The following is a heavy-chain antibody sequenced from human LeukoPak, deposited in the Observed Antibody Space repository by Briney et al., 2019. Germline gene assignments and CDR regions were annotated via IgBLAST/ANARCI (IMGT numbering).Heavy chain of an antibody. Sequence: SVKVSCKASGGTFSSYAISWVQQAPGQGLEWMGRIIPILGIANYAQKFQGRVTITADKSTSTAYMELSSLRSEDTAVYYCARAPYYYDSSGYSDYWGQGTLVTVSS. D-gene: IGHD3-22*01. CDR3: ARAPYYYDSSGYSDY. J-gene: IGHJ4*02. V-gene: IGHV1-69*04. CDR1: GGTFSSYA. CDR2: IIPILGIA.